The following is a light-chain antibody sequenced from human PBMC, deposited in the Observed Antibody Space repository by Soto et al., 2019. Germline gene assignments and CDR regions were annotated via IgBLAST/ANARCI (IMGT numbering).Light chain of an antibody. V-gene: IGKV4-1*01. CDR3: QQYYSIPYT. CDR2: WAS. J-gene: IGKJ2*01. CDR1: ESVLYSSNNENY. Sequence: DIVMTQSPDSLAVSLGERATINCKSSESVLYSSNNENYLAWYQQKPGQPPNLLIYWASTRESGVPDRFSGSGSGTDFTLTISSLQAEDVAVYYCQQYYSIPYTFAQGTKLEIK.